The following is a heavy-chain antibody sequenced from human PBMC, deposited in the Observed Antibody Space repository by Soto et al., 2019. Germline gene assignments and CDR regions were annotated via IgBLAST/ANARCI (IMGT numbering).Heavy chain of an antibody. Sequence: SETLSLTCTVSGGSISSGGYYWSWIRQHPGKGLEWIGYIYYSGSTYYNPSLKSRVTISVDTSKNQFSLKLSSVTAADTAVYYCARTSYDSSGTAADPWGQGTLVTAPQ. CDR1: GGSISSGGYY. CDR3: ARTSYDSSGTAADP. V-gene: IGHV4-31*03. J-gene: IGHJ5*02. CDR2: IYYSGST. D-gene: IGHD3-22*01.